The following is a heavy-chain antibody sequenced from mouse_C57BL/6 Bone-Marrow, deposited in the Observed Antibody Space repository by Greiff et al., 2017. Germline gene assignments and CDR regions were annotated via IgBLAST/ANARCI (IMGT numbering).Heavy chain of an antibody. Sequence: QVQLQQSGAELVKPGASVTLSCKASGYTFTSYWMQWVKQRPGQGLEWIGEIDPSDSYTNYNQKFKGKATLTVDTSSSTAYMQLSSLTSEDSAVYYCAICYYGSSPNWYFDVWGTGTTVTVSS. CDR2: IDPSDSYT. J-gene: IGHJ1*03. D-gene: IGHD1-1*01. CDR1: GYTFTSYW. CDR3: AICYYGSSPNWYFDV. V-gene: IGHV1-50*01.